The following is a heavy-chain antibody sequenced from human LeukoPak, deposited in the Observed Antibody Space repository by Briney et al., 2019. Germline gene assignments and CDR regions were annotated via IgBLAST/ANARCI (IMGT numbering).Heavy chain of an antibody. Sequence: GGSLRLSCAASGFTFSSYWMHWVRQAPGRGLVWVSRINSDGSSTSYADSVKGRFTISRDNAKSTLYLQMNSLRAEDTAVYYCARGSNYYGSGSYYNNWFDPWGQGTLVTVSS. V-gene: IGHV3-74*01. J-gene: IGHJ5*02. D-gene: IGHD3-10*01. CDR3: ARGSNYYGSGSYYNNWFDP. CDR1: GFTFSSYW. CDR2: INSDGSST.